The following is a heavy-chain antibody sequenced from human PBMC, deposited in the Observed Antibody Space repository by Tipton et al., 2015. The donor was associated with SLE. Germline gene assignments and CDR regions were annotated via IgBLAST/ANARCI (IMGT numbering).Heavy chain of an antibody. D-gene: IGHD1-1*01. Sequence: SLRLSCAASGFTFSSYGMHWVRQAPGKGLEWVAGVWYDGTNKYYADSVKGRCTISRDNSKNTLYLQMNSLRTEDTAVYYCAKEREMGLNDSPIDYWGQGTLVPVSS. J-gene: IGHJ4*02. CDR2: VWYDGTNK. CDR1: GFTFSSYG. CDR3: AKEREMGLNDSPIDY. V-gene: IGHV3-30*18.